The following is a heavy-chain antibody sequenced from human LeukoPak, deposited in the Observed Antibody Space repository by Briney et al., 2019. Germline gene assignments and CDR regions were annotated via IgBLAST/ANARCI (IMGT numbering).Heavy chain of an antibody. D-gene: IGHD3-22*01. CDR3: AKFPSYDSSGHDGFDV. CDR2: TSGSGGSK. CDR1: GFTFKSHA. J-gene: IGHJ3*01. V-gene: IGHV3-23*01. Sequence: PGGSLRLSCAASGFTFKSHAMSWVRQAPGKGLEWVSATSGSGGSKFYADSVKGRFTISRDNSKNTLYLQMNSLRAEDTAIYYCAKFPSYDSSGHDGFDVWGQGTRVTVSS.